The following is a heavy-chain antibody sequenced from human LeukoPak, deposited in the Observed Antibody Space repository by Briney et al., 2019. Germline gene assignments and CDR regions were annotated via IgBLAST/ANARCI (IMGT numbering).Heavy chain of an antibody. CDR3: ARDGGIQLWLRWWFDP. CDR1: GGSISSYY. Sequence: SETLSLTCTVSGGSISSYYSSWIRQPAGKGLEWIGRIYTSGSTNYNPSLKSRVTMSVDTSKNQFSLKLSSVTAADTAVYYCARDGGIQLWLRWWFDPWGQGTLVTVSS. CDR2: IYTSGST. D-gene: IGHD5-18*01. V-gene: IGHV4-4*07. J-gene: IGHJ5*02.